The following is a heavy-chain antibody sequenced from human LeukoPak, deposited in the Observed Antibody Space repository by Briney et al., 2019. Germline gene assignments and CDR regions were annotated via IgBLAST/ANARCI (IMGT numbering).Heavy chain of an antibody. D-gene: IGHD7-27*01. V-gene: IGHV4-59*01. CDR1: GGSIGSYY. Sequence: SETLSLTCTVSGGSIGSYYWSWIRQPPGKGLEWIGYIYYSGTTNYNPSLKSRVTISVDTSKNQFSLKLSSVSAADTAVYYCARGASRLGFWGQGTLVTVSS. J-gene: IGHJ4*02. CDR3: ARGASRLGF. CDR2: IYYSGTT.